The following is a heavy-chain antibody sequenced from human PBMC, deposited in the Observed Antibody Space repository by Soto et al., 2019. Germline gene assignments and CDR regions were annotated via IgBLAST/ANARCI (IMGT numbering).Heavy chain of an antibody. Sequence: PGGSLRLSCAASGFTFSSYAMHWVRQAPGKGLEWVAVISYDGSNKYYADSVKGRFTISRDNSKNTLYLQMNSLRAEDTAVYYCARRRDRDTAMGIDYWGQGTMVTVSS. CDR1: GFTFSSYA. D-gene: IGHD5-18*01. V-gene: IGHV3-30-3*01. J-gene: IGHJ4*01. CDR2: ISYDGSNK. CDR3: ARRRDRDTAMGIDY.